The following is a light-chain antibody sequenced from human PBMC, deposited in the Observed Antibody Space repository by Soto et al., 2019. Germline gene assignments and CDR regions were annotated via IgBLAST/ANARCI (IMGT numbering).Light chain of an antibody. CDR2: AAS. CDR3: QQSYSTTWT. Sequence: DIQMTQSPSTLSASLGDRGTITRRASQGISTDLNWCQQKPGKAPTLLIYAASSLQSGVPSRFSGSGSETDFTLTISSLQPEDFATYSCQQSYSTTWTFGQGTKVDIK. V-gene: IGKV1-39*01. CDR1: QGISTD. J-gene: IGKJ1*01.